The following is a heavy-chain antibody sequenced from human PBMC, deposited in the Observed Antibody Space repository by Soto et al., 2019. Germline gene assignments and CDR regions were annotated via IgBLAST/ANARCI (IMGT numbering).Heavy chain of an antibody. D-gene: IGHD6-13*01. V-gene: IGHV1-18*01. CDR1: GYTFTSYG. CDR2: ISAYNGNT. Sequence: QVQLVQSGAEVKKPGASVKVSCKASGYTFTSYGISWVRQAPGQGLEWMGWISAYNGNTKYAQKFQGRVTMTTDTXXXXXXXXXXXXXXXXXXXXXXXXXXAAGLNDYWGQGTLVTVSS. J-gene: IGHJ4*02. CDR3: XXXXAAGLNDY.